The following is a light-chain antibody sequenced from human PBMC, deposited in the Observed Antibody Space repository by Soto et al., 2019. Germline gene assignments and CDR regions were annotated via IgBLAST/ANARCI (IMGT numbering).Light chain of an antibody. CDR3: SSYTTSSTVV. V-gene: IGLV2-14*02. J-gene: IGLJ2*01. CDR1: SSDVGIYDL. CDR2: EVN. Sequence: QSALTQPASVSGSPGQSITISCTGTSSDVGIYDLVSWYQQLPGKAPKLMIFEVNKRPSGVSNRFSGSKSGNAASLTISGLQAEDEADYYCSSYTTSSTVVFGGGTKLTVL.